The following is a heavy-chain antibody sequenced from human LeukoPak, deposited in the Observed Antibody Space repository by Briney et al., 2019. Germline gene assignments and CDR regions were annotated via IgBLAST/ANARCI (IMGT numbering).Heavy chain of an antibody. CDR2: IYYSGNT. J-gene: IGHJ3*02. V-gene: IGHV4-39*07. CDR3: ARGYDAFDI. Sequence: SETLSLTCTVSGGSISSSSYYWGWIRQPPGKGLEWIGSIYYSGNTYYNPSLKSRLTISVDTSKNQFSLKLSSVTAADTAVYYCARGYDAFDIWGQGTMVTVSS. CDR1: GGSISSSSYY.